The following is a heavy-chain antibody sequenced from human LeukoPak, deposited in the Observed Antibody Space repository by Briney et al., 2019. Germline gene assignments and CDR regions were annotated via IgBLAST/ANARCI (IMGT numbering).Heavy chain of an antibody. V-gene: IGHV3-53*01. J-gene: IGHJ5*02. Sequence: GGSLRLSCAASGLSVSSNYMSWVRQAPGKGLEWVSVIYSGGNTYYADSVKGRCSISRDNSKNTVFLQINTLRAEDTAVYYCARGDYNWNDLDPWGQGTLVTVSA. CDR2: IYSGGNT. CDR3: ARGDYNWNDLDP. CDR1: GLSVSSNY. D-gene: IGHD1-1*01.